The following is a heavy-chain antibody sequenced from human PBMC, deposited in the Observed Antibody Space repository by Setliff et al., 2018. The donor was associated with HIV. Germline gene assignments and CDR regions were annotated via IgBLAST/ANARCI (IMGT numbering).Heavy chain of an antibody. CDR3: AREGYSSVSGAYMDV. V-gene: IGHV3-23*01. Sequence: GSLRLSCAASGFTFSNYAMNWVRDVPGKGLEWLSYIASSGDIKYYADSVKGRFTVSRDNSKNTVYLQMNSLRAADTAVYYCAREGYSSVSGAYMDVWGKGTTVTVSS. CDR1: GFTFSNYA. CDR2: IASSGDIK. J-gene: IGHJ6*04. D-gene: IGHD6-19*01.